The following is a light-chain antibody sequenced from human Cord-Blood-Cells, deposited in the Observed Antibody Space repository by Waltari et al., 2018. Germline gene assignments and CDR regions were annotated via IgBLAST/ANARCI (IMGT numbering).Light chain of an antibody. CDR2: EVS. CDR3: SSYTSSSTLDV. V-gene: IGLV2-14*01. J-gene: IGLJ3*02. Sequence: QSALTQPASVSVSPGQSITISCTGNSSDVGGYNYVSWYQQHPGKAPKLMIYEVSNRPSGVSNRFSGSKSGNTASLTISGLQAEDEADYYCSSYTSSSTLDVFGGGTKLTVL. CDR1: SSDVGGYNY.